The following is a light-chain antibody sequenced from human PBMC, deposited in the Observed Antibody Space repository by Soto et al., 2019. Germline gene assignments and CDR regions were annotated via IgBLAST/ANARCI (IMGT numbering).Light chain of an antibody. CDR1: QSISSA. J-gene: IGKJ2*01. CDR3: QQGHNWPLT. CDR2: GAS. Sequence: EIVMTQSPATLSVSPGESATLSCRASQSISSALAWYQQNPGQPPRLLIYGASTRATGVPARFTGSGSGSDFTLTISGLQAEDFAVYYCQQGHNWPLTFGQGTRLEI. V-gene: IGKV3-15*01.